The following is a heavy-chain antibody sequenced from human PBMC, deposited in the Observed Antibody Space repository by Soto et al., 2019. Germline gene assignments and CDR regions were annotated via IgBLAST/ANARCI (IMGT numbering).Heavy chain of an antibody. CDR3: AGFRIAVAGTDGAD. V-gene: IGHV3-7*01. CDR1: WFRFRNVL. CDR2: INPDGSEK. D-gene: IGHD6-19*01. J-gene: IGHJ4*01. Sequence: GGLRISCAGSWFRFRNVLVDWGPQAPGKGLECLACINPDGSEKYYVDSVKGRFTVSRDNARNSLYVQMNSLRADDTAVYHCAGFRIAVAGTDGADWGHGTRVTVSS.